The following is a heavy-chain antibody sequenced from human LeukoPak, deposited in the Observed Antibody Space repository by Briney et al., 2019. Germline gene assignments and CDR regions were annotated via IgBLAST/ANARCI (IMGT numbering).Heavy chain of an antibody. J-gene: IGHJ4*02. CDR3: AVSNPYSYGDFDY. Sequence: GESLKISCKGSGYKFPTYWIGWVRQMPGKGLEWMGIIYPDDSDTRYSPSFQGQVTISADKSISTAYLQWSSLKASDTAMYYCAVSNPYSYGDFDYWGQGTLVTVSS. D-gene: IGHD5-18*01. CDR2: IYPDDSDT. V-gene: IGHV5-51*01. CDR1: GYKFPTYW.